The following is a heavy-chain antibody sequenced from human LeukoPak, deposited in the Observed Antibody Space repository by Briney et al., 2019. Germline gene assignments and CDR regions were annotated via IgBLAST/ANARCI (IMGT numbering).Heavy chain of an antibody. V-gene: IGHV1-69*04. Sequence: ASVKVSCKASGGTFSSYAISWVRQAPGQGLEWMGRIIPILGIANYAQKFQGRVTITADESTSTAYMELSSLRSEDTAVYYCASIYYYDSSYYFDYWGQGTLVTVSS. J-gene: IGHJ4*02. CDR1: GGTFSSYA. CDR2: IIPILGIA. CDR3: ASIYYYDSSYYFDY. D-gene: IGHD3-22*01.